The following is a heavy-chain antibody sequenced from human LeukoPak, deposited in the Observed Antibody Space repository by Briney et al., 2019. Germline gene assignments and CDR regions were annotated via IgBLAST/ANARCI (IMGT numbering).Heavy chain of an antibody. CDR1: GGSFSGYY. D-gene: IGHD2-2*02. CDR3: ARLALRNQLLYFHYYGMDV. Sequence: SETLSLTCAVYGGSFSGYYWSWIRQPPGKGLEWSGEINHSGSTNYNPSLRSRVTISVDTSKNQFSLKLSSVTAADPAVYYCARLALRNQLLYFHYYGMDVWGQGTTVTVSS. CDR2: INHSGST. J-gene: IGHJ6*02. V-gene: IGHV4-34*01.